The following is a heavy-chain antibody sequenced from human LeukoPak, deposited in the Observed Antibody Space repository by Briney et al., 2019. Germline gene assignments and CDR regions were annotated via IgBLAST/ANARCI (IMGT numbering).Heavy chain of an antibody. CDR1: GFTFSSYA. CDR2: ISGSGGST. V-gene: IGHV3-23*01. J-gene: IGHJ6*04. Sequence: GGSLRLSCAASGFTFSSYAMSWVRQAPGKGLEWVSAISGSGGSTYYADSVKGRFTISRDNSKNTLYLQMNSLRAEDTAVYYCAREHRYYYDSSDLDVWGKGTTVTVSS. CDR3: AREHRYYYDSSDLDV. D-gene: IGHD3-22*01.